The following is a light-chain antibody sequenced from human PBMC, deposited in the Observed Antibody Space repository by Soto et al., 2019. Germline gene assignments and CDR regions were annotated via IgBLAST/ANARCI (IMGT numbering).Light chain of an antibody. CDR3: QQYYSYPRT. CDR2: AAS. J-gene: IGKJ1*01. CDR1: QGISSY. Sequence: AIRMTQSPSSFSASPGDRVTITCRASQGISSYLAWYQQKPGKAPKLLLYAASTMQSGVPSRFSGSGSGTDFTLTISCLQSEDFATYFCQQYYSYPRTFGQGTKVEIK. V-gene: IGKV1-8*01.